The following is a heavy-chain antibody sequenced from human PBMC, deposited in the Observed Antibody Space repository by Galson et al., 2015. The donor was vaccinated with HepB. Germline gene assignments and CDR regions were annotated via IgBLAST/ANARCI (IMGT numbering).Heavy chain of an antibody. J-gene: IGHJ4*02. D-gene: IGHD5-12*01. CDR3: AAIGRWLLNKTYYFDY. CDR2: INPNSGGT. Sequence: SVKVSCKASGYTFTGYYMHWVRQAPGQGLEWMGRINPNSGGTNYAQKFQGRVTMTRGTSISTAYMELSRLRSDDTAVYYCAAIGRWLLNKTYYFDYWGQGTLVTVSS. CDR1: GYTFTGYY. V-gene: IGHV1-2*06.